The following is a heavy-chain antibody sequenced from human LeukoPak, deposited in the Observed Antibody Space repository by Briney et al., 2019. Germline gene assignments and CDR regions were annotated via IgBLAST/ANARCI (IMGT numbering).Heavy chain of an antibody. CDR2: VHYSGST. V-gene: IGHV4-39*07. CDR1: GGSISSSSYY. D-gene: IGHD3-10*01. CDR3: ACSMVRGVSWWFDP. J-gene: IGHJ5*02. Sequence: SETLSLTCTVSGGSISSSSYYWGWIRQPPGKGLEWIGSVHYSGSTYYNPSLKSRVTISVDTSKNQFSLKLSSVTAADTAVYYCACSMVRGVSWWFDPWGQGTLVTVSS.